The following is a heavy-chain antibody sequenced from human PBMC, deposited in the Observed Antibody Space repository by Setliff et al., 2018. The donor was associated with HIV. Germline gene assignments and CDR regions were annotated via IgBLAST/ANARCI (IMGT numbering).Heavy chain of an antibody. CDR2: VIPLSSTE. V-gene: IGHV1-69*13. J-gene: IGHJ6*03. CDR1: GGTFSSYG. CDR3: ARPAVLISTDYYYYMDV. D-gene: IGHD3-10*01. Sequence: SVKVSCKSSGGTFSSYGVTWVRQAPGQGLEWMGGVIPLSSTEKVAQKFQGRVTITADESTNTAYMELSSLRSEDTAIYYCARPAVLISTDYYYYMDVWGKGTTVTVSS.